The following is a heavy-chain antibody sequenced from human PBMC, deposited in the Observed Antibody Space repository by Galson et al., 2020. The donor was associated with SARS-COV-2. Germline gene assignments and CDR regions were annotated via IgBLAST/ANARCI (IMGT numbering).Heavy chain of an antibody. Sequence: SETLSLTCTVSGGSISNNYWSWIRQSPGKGLEWIGYFYYSGSTNYSPSLRVRVTMSVDTSKNQLFLKLNSVTAADTGVYYCAKVGDDGWAYYYYYMDVWGEGTTVTVSS. V-gene: IGHV4-59*01. J-gene: IGHJ6*03. CDR3: AKVGDDGWAYYYYYMDV. D-gene: IGHD3-16*01. CDR1: GGSISNNY. CDR2: FYYSGST.